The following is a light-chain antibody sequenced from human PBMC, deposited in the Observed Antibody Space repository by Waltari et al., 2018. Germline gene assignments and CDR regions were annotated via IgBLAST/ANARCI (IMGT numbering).Light chain of an antibody. CDR1: QRVSNS. V-gene: IGKV3-11*01. Sequence: EVVLTQSPATLSLSPGERATLSYRASQRVSNSLAWYRQKPGQAPSLLIYDASTRAAGIPGRFSGSGSGTDFTLTISSLEPEDFAVYYCQLRTGWPMTFGQGTRLEIK. J-gene: IGKJ5*01. CDR2: DAS. CDR3: QLRTGWPMT.